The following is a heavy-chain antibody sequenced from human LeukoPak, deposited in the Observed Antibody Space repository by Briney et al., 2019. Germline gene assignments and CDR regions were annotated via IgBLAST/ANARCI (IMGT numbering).Heavy chain of an antibody. CDR1: GYTFTDAY. J-gene: IGHJ4*02. V-gene: IGHV1-2*02. CDR2: INPNSGGT. Sequence: ASVTVSCKASGYTFTDAYIHWVRQAPGQGLEWMGWINPNSGGTNYAQKFQGRVTMTRDTSISTAYMELSRLRSDDTAVYYCARDRVVVPAAFDYWGQGTLVTVSS. CDR3: ARDRVVVPAAFDY. D-gene: IGHD2-2*01.